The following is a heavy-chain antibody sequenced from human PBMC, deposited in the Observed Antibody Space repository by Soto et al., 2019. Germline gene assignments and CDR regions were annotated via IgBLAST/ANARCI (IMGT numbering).Heavy chain of an antibody. CDR2: INYSGST. D-gene: IGHD3-10*01. V-gene: IGHV4-59*12. CDR3: ARGILLWFGELGFDAFDI. Sequence: PSGTLSLTCTVSGGSISSYYWGWIRQPPGKGLEWIGEINYSGSTNYNPSLKSRVTISVDTSKNQFSLKLSSVTAADTAVYYCARGILLWFGELGFDAFDIWGQGTMVTVSS. CDR1: GGSISSYY. J-gene: IGHJ3*02.